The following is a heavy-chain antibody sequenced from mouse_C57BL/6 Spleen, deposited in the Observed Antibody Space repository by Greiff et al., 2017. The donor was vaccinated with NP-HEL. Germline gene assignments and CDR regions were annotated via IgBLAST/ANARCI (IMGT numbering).Heavy chain of an antibody. CDR1: GYTFTSYW. J-gene: IGHJ4*01. D-gene: IGHD3-3*01. CDR3: ARFLGDAMDY. Sequence: VQLQHPGAELVKPGASVKLSCKASGYTFTSYWMHWVKQRPGQGLEWIGMIHPNSGSTNYNEKFKSKATLTVDKSSSTAYMQLSSLTSEDSAVYYCARFLGDAMDYWGQGTSVTVSS. V-gene: IGHV1-64*01. CDR2: IHPNSGST.